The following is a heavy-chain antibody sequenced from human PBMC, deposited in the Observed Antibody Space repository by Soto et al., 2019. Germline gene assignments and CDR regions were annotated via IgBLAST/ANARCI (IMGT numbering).Heavy chain of an antibody. CDR3: ARGPPRTTNWFDP. CDR2: INAGNGNT. V-gene: IGHV1-3*01. CDR1: GYTFTSYA. J-gene: IGHJ5*02. Sequence: ASVKVSCKASGYTFTSYAMHWVRQAPGQRLEWMGWINAGNGNTKYSQKFQGRVTITRDTSASTAYMVLSSLRSEDTAVYYCARGPPRTTNWFDPWGQGTLVTVSS.